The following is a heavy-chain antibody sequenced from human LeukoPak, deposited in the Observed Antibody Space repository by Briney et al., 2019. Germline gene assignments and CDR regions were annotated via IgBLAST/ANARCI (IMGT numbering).Heavy chain of an antibody. D-gene: IGHD3-22*01. CDR1: GYTFTSYG. V-gene: IGHV1-18*01. CDR2: ISAYNGNT. J-gene: IGHJ6*02. Sequence: ASVKVSCKASGYTFTSYGISWVRQAPGQGLEWMGWISAYNGNTNYAQKLQGRVTMTTDTSTSTAYMELSSLRSEDTAVYYCAVKKVVSPNYYYYGMDVWGQGTTVTVSS. CDR3: AVKKVVSPNYYYYGMDV.